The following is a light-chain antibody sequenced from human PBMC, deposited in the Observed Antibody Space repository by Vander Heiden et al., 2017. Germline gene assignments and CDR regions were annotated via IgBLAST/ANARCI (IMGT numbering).Light chain of an antibody. CDR1: QSISCY. V-gene: IGKV1-39*01. CDR3: QQSYSTPLT. Sequence: DIQMTQSPSSLSASVGDRVTITCRASQSISCYLNWYQQKPGKAPTLLIYAASSLQSAVPSRFSGSGSGTDFTLPISSLQPADFATYYCQQSYSTPLTFGGGTKVEIK. J-gene: IGKJ4*01. CDR2: AAS.